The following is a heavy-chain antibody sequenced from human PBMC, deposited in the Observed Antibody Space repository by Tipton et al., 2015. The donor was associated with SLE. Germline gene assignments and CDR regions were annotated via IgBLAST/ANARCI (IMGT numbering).Heavy chain of an antibody. J-gene: IGHJ4*02. Sequence: SLRLSCAASGFTFSDYYMSWIRQAPGKGLEWVAVIWYDGSNKYYADSVKGRFTISRDNSKNTLYLQMNSLRAEDTAVYYCARSKWLVRGDYFDYWGQGTLVTVSS. CDR1: GFTFSDYY. CDR2: IWYDGSNK. CDR3: ARSKWLVRGDYFDY. V-gene: IGHV3-33*08. D-gene: IGHD6-19*01.